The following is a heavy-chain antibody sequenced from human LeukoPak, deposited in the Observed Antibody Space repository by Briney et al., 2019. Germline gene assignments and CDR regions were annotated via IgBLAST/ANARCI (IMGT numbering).Heavy chain of an antibody. V-gene: IGHV1-46*01. CDR3: ARDITGYSSGPNFDY. CDR2: INPSGGST. D-gene: IGHD6-19*01. CDR1: GYTFTSYY. J-gene: IGHJ4*02. Sequence: ASVKVSCKASGYTFTSYYMHLVRQAPGQGLEWMGIINPSGGSTSYAQKFQGRVTMTRDTSTSTVYMELSSLRSEDTAVYYCARDITGYSSGPNFDYWGQGTLVTVSS.